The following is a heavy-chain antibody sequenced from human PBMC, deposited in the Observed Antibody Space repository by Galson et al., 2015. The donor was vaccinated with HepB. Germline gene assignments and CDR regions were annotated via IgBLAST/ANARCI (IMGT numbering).Heavy chain of an antibody. CDR2: INPNSGGT. CDR1: GYTFTGYY. J-gene: IGHJ4*02. V-gene: IGHV1-2*02. CDR3: ARDPRIVTTGQLYYFDY. D-gene: IGHD1-1*01. Sequence: SVKVSCKASGYTFTGYYMHWVRQAPGQGLEWMGWINPNSGGTNYAQKFQGRVTMTRDTSISTAYMELSRLRSDDTAVYFCARDPRIVTTGQLYYFDYWGQGTRVTVSS.